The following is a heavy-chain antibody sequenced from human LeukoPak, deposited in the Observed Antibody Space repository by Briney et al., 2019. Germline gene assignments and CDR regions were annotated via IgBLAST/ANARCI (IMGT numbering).Heavy chain of an antibody. J-gene: IGHJ5*02. D-gene: IGHD3-9*01. CDR1: GFTFSNAW. V-gene: IGHV3-15*01. Sequence: GGCLRLSCAASGFTFSNAWMTWVRQAPGKGLEWVGRIKSKTDGGTTDYAAPVKGRFTISRDDSKNPLYLQMNSLKTEDTAVYYCTTDLLRYFDWLRFDPWGQGTLVTVSS. CDR2: IKSKTDGGTT. CDR3: TTDLLRYFDWLRFDP.